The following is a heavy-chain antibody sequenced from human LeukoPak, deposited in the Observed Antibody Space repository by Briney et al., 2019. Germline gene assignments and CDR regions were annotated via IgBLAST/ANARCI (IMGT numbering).Heavy chain of an antibody. CDR1: GYTFTSYD. CDR3: ARGPPESSNSDY. Sequence: ASVKVSCKASGYTFTSYDINWVRQATGQGVEWMGWMKPNSGNTGYAQKFQGRVTMTRNTSISTAYMELSSLRSEDTAVYYCARGPPESSNSDYWGQGTLVTVSS. J-gene: IGHJ4*02. CDR2: MKPNSGNT. V-gene: IGHV1-8*01. D-gene: IGHD6-13*01.